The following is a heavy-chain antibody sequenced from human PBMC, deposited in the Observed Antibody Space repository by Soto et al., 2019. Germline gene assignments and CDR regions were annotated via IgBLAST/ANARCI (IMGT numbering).Heavy chain of an antibody. Sequence: ASVKVSCKASGYTFTGYYMHWVRQAPGQGLEWMGWINPNSGGTNYAQKFQGWVTMTRDTSISTAYMELSRLRSDDTAVYYCARGYRPLGHSSSWYATSSFDSWGQGTLVTVSS. J-gene: IGHJ4*02. D-gene: IGHD6-13*01. CDR3: ARGYRPLGHSSSWYATSSFDS. CDR2: INPNSGGT. V-gene: IGHV1-2*04. CDR1: GYTFTGYY.